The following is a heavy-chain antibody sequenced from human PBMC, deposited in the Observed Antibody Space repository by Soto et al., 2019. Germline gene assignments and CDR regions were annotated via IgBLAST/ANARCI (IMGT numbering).Heavy chain of an antibody. CDR2: IYHSGST. CDR3: ARAGVPMVRGVINCFDY. Sequence: SETLSLTCAVSGGSISSGGYSWSWIRQPPGKGLEWIGYIYHSGSTYYNPSLKSRVTISVDRSKNQFSLKLSSVTAADTAVYYCARAGVPMVRGVINCFDYWGQGTLVTVSS. V-gene: IGHV4-30-2*01. J-gene: IGHJ4*02. D-gene: IGHD3-10*01. CDR1: GGSISSGGYS.